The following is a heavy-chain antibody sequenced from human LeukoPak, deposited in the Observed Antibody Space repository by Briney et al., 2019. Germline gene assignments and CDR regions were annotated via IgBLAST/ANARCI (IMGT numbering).Heavy chain of an antibody. V-gene: IGHV5-10-1*01. CDR2: IDTSDSYT. CDR3: ATSRGNYYYDSSGPDY. J-gene: IGHJ4*02. D-gene: IGHD3-22*01. Sequence: PGESLKISCKGSGYSFTSYWISWVRQMPGKGLERMGRIDTSDSYTNYSPSFQGHVTISADKSISTAYLQWSSLKASDTAMYYCATSRGNYYYDSSGPDYWGQGTLVTVSS. CDR1: GYSFTSYW.